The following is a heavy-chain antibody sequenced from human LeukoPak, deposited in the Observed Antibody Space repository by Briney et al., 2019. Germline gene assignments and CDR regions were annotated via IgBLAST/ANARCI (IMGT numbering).Heavy chain of an antibody. CDR2: INAGNGNT. V-gene: IGHV1-3*01. D-gene: IGHD2-15*01. J-gene: IGHJ4*02. Sequence: ASVKVSCKASGYTFTSYAMNWVRQAPGQRPEWMGWINAGNGNTKYSQKLQGRVTLTRDTSASTAYMELSSLTSEDTAVYYCARDPCSGGSCYSNPFDYWGQGTLVTVSS. CDR1: GYTFTSYA. CDR3: ARDPCSGGSCYSNPFDY.